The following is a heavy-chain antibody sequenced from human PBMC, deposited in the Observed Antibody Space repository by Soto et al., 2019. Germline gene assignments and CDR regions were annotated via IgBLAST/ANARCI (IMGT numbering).Heavy chain of an antibody. D-gene: IGHD3-10*01. CDR2: IWYNGRYK. J-gene: IGHJ4*02. CDR1: GFTFSSYG. Sequence: QVQLVESGGGVAQPGRSLRLPCAASGFTFSSYGMHWVRQAPGKGLEWVAVIWYNGRYKYYADSVKGRFTIFRDNSKNTLYLQMDSLRAEDTAVYYCARGYGSGSYVFDYWGQGTLVTVSS. CDR3: ARGYGSGSYVFDY. V-gene: IGHV3-33*01.